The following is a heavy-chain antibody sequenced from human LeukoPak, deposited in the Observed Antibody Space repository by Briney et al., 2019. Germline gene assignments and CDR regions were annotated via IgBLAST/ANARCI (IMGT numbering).Heavy chain of an antibody. Sequence: SETLSLTCTVSGGSISSYYWNWIRQPPGKGLEWIGSIYYSGSTNYNPSLKSRVTISVDTSKNQFSLKLSSVTAADTAVYYCARRVYGDYGNWFDPWGQGTLVTVSS. D-gene: IGHD4-17*01. V-gene: IGHV4-59*08. CDR1: GGSISSYY. J-gene: IGHJ5*02. CDR2: IYYSGST. CDR3: ARRVYGDYGNWFDP.